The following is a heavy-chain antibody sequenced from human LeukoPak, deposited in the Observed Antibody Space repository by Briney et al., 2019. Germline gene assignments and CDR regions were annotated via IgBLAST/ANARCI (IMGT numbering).Heavy chain of an antibody. CDR1: SGSISSYY. J-gene: IGHJ4*02. Sequence: SETLSLTCTVPSGSISSYYWSWIRQPAGKGLEWIGRIYTSGSTGYNPSLKSRVTMSVDTSKNQFSLKLSSVTAADTAVYYCARVDLRAAYFDYWGQGTLVTVSS. CDR2: IYTSGST. CDR3: ARVDLRAAYFDY. V-gene: IGHV4-4*07. D-gene: IGHD2-15*01.